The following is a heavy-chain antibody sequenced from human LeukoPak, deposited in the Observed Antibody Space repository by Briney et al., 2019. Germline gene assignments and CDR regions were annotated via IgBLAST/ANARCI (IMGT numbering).Heavy chain of an antibody. CDR3: ARSPKPPAAKRYYYYYGMDV. D-gene: IGHD2-2*01. V-gene: IGHV1-18*01. CDR2: ISAYNGNT. J-gene: IGHJ6*02. CDR1: GYTFTSYG. Sequence: ASVKVSCKASGYTFTSYGISWVRQAPGQGLEWMGWISAYNGNTNYAQKLQGRVTMTTDTSTSTAYMEPRSLRSDDTAVYYCARSPKPPAAKRYYYYYGMDVWGQGTTVTVSS.